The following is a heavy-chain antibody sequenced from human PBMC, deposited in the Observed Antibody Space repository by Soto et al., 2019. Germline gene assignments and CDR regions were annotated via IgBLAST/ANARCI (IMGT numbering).Heavy chain of an antibody. J-gene: IGHJ6*02. CDR1: GGSVSSGSYY. CDR3: ARTYCTTTACQAHGLDV. D-gene: IGHD4-4*01. CDR2: IYYSVTT. V-gene: IGHV4-61*01. Sequence: PSGTLSLTCTVSGGSVSSGSYYWTWIRPPPGKGLEWLGYIYYSVTTNYNPPLKSRITISVDTSGNQFSLKLSSVTAADTAVYFCARTYCTTTACQAHGLDVWGQGTTVTSP.